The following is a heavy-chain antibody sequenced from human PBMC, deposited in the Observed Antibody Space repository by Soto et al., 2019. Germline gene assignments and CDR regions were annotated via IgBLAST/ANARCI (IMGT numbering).Heavy chain of an antibody. CDR3: AKGYTTYSSSYFDY. D-gene: IGHD6-13*01. V-gene: IGHV3-30*18. Sequence: QVQLVESGGGVVQPGRSLRLSCAASGFPFNTCGMHWVRQAPGKGLEWVAVISYDGNKKYYADSVEGRFTISRDNSKNTLYLQMNSLGPEDTAVYYCAKGYTTYSSSYFDYWGQGTLVTVSS. CDR2: ISYDGNKK. CDR1: GFPFNTCG. J-gene: IGHJ4*02.